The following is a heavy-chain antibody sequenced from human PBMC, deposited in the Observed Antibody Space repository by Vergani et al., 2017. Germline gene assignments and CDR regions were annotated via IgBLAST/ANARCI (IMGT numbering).Heavy chain of an antibody. CDR3: ARTVPTRPGIPTDY. V-gene: IGHV4-61*01. J-gene: IGHJ4*02. D-gene: IGHD2-2*01. CDR2: VPFGGTP. Sequence: QVQLQETGPGLVKPSETLSLTCTVSGGSIRSTSYYWSWIRQPPGKGLEWIGHVPFGGTPDYNPSLKRRITLSVDTSKNQFSLTLTSVTAADTALYYCARTVPTRPGIPTDYWGQGTLVTVSS. CDR1: GGSIRSTSYY.